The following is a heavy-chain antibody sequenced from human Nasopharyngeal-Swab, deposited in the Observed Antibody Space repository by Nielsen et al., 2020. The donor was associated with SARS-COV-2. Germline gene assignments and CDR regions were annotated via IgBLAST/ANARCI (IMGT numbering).Heavy chain of an antibody. Sequence: GGSLRLSCVASGITFSDHDMNWVRQAPGKGLEWVSALSGSGRNTYYANSVEGRFTISRDNSKSTLFLQMNSLRAEDTALYYCAKGIYGDYLIDYWGQGTLVTVSS. V-gene: IGHV3-23*01. CDR1: GITFSDHD. J-gene: IGHJ4*02. CDR2: LSGSGRNT. CDR3: AKGIYGDYLIDY. D-gene: IGHD4-17*01.